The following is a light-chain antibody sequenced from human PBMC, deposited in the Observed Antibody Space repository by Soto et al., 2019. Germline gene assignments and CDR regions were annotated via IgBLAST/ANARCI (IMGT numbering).Light chain of an antibody. CDR1: QSISSY. CDR3: QQSYTTPLT. Sequence: DIQMTQSPSSLSASIGGRVTITCRASQSISSYLNWYQQKPGKAPKLLIYTASSLQSGVPSRFSGSGSGTDFTLTINSLQPEDFATYYCQQSYTTPLTFGGGTKVEIK. CDR2: TAS. J-gene: IGKJ4*01. V-gene: IGKV1-39*01.